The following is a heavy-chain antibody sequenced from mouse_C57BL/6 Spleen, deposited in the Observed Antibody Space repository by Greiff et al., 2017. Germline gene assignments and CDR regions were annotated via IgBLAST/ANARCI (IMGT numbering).Heavy chain of an antibody. Sequence: VQLQQSGAELVRPGASVKLSCKASGYPFTDYYINWVKQRPGQGLEWIARIYPGSGNTYYNEKFKGKATLTAEKSSSTAYMQLSSLTSEDSAVYCCASRAWFAYWSQGTLVTVTA. J-gene: IGHJ3*01. CDR1: GYPFTDYY. CDR2: IYPGSGNT. CDR3: ASRAWFAY. V-gene: IGHV1-76*01.